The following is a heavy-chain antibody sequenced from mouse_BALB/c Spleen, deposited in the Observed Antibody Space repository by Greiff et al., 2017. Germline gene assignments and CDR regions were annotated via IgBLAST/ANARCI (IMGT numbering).Heavy chain of an antibody. CDR1: GFTFSSFG. CDR3: ARTSYYGSSLYYFDY. Sequence: EVKLVESGGGLVQPGGSRKLSCAASGFTFSSFGMHWVRQAPEKGLEWVAYISSGSSTIYYADTVKGRFTISRDNPKNTLFLQMTSLRSEDTAMYYCARTSYYGSSLYYFDYWGQGTTLTVSS. D-gene: IGHD1-1*01. J-gene: IGHJ2*01. V-gene: IGHV5-17*02. CDR2: ISSGSSTI.